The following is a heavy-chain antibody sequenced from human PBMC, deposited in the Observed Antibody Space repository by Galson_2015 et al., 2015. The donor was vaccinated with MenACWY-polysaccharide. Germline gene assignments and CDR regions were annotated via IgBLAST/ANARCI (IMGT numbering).Heavy chain of an antibody. D-gene: IGHD2-2*01. V-gene: IGHV3-23*01. CDR1: GFTLNKSA. Sequence: ALRLCCAASGFTLNKSAMSWVGQTPGEGLEWDSAIPVSGDNTYYADSVKGRFAISRDNSKNTLTLQMNILRTKDAAVYNCAKGLMVPADVAVYFHYWGQGTLVTVSS. J-gene: IGHJ4*02. CDR3: AKGLMVPADVAVYFHY. CDR2: IPVSGDNT.